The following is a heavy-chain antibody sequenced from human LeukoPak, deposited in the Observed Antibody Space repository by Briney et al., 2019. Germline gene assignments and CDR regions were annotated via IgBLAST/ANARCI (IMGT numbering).Heavy chain of an antibody. Sequence: GGSLRLSCAASGFTFSSYDMHWVRQATGKGLEWVSAIGTAGDTYYPGSVKGRFTISRENAKNSLYLQMNSLRAGDTAVYYCATSMYCSSTSCYFDYYYGMDVWGQGTTVTVSS. CDR3: ATSMYCSSTSCYFDYYYGMDV. CDR1: GFTFSSYD. J-gene: IGHJ6*02. CDR2: IGTAGDT. D-gene: IGHD2-2*01. V-gene: IGHV3-13*04.